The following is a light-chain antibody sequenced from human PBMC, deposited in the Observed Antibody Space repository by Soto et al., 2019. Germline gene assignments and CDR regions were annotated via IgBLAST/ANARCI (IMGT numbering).Light chain of an antibody. CDR3: QQYNNYWT. CDR2: KAS. CDR1: QSISSR. Sequence: DIQMTQSPSTLSASVGDRVTITCRASQSISSRLAWYQQKPGEAPKLLLYKASSLESGVPSRFSGSEFGTEFTLTISSLQPDDFATYYCQQYNNYWTFGQGTKVEIK. J-gene: IGKJ1*01. V-gene: IGKV1-5*03.